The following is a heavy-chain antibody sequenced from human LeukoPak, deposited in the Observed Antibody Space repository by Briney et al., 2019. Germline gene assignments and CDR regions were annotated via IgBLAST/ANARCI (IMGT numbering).Heavy chain of an antibody. D-gene: IGHD3-16*01. Sequence: SETLSLTCAVYGGSFSGYYWSWIRQPPGKGLEWIGEINHSGSTNYNPSLKSRVTISVDTSKNQFSLKLSSVTAADTAVYYCARVQGGFASYFDYWGQGTLVTVSS. CDR2: INHSGST. J-gene: IGHJ4*02. V-gene: IGHV4-34*01. CDR1: GGSFSGYY. CDR3: ARVQGGFASYFDY.